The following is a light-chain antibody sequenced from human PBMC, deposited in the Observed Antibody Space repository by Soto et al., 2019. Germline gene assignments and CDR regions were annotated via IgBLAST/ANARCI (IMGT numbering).Light chain of an antibody. CDR1: SSDVGGYNY. V-gene: IGLV2-14*01. CDR2: EVI. J-gene: IGLJ1*01. Sequence: QSALTQPASVSGSPGQSITISCTGTSSDVGGYNYVSWYQQHPGKAPKLMIYEVINRPSGVSNRFSGSKSDNTASLTISGLQGEDEADYYCSSYTSSSVYVFGTGTKLTVL. CDR3: SSYTSSSVYV.